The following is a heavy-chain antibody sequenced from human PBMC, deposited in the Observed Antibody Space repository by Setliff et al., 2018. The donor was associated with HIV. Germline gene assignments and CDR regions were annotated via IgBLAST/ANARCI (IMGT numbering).Heavy chain of an antibody. CDR1: GGSFSGYY. D-gene: IGHD4-17*01. V-gene: IGHV4-34*01. CDR2: IYYSGST. CDR3: ARERLPYGAPFFDY. Sequence: SETLSLTCAVYGGSFSGYYWSWIRQSPGKGLEWIGSIYYSGSTYYNPSLKSRVTISVDTSKNQFSLKLSSVTAADTAVYYCARERLPYGAPFFDYWGQGTLVTVSS. J-gene: IGHJ4*02.